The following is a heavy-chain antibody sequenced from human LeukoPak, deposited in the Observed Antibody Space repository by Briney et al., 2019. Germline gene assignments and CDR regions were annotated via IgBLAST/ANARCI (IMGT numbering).Heavy chain of an antibody. CDR3: ARTPLRYYDSSGYPGGPFDI. CDR1: GGTFSSYA. Sequence: SVKVSCTASGGTFSSYAISWVRQAPGQGLEWMGGIIPIFGTANYAQKFQGRVTITADKSTSTAYMELSSLRSEDTAVYYCARTPLRYYDSSGYPGGPFDIWGQGTMVTVSS. D-gene: IGHD3-22*01. J-gene: IGHJ3*02. V-gene: IGHV1-69*06. CDR2: IIPIFGTA.